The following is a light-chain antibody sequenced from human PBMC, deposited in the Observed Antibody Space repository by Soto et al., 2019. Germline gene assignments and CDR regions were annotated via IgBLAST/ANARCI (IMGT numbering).Light chain of an antibody. CDR2: QDS. J-gene: IGLJ2*01. CDR1: KLGDKY. V-gene: IGLV3-1*01. Sequence: SYELTQPPSVSVSPGQTASITCSGDKLGDKYACWYQQKPGQSPVLVIYQDSKRPSGIPERFSGSNSGNTATLPISGTQAIDEADYYCQSWDSSIVVFGGGTKLTVL. CDR3: QSWDSSIVV.